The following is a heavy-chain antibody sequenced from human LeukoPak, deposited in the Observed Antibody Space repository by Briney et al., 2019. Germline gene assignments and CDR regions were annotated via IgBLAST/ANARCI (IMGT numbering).Heavy chain of an antibody. D-gene: IGHD6-13*01. CDR2: INAGNGNT. V-gene: IGHV1-3*01. CDR1: GYTFTSYA. J-gene: IGHJ5*02. Sequence: GASVTVSCKASGYTFTSYAMHWVRQAPGQRLEWMGWINAGNGNTKYSQKFQGRVTITRDTSASTAYMELSSLRSEDTAVYYCARDSYSSSWYPNWFDPWGQGTLVTVSS. CDR3: ARDSYSSSWYPNWFDP.